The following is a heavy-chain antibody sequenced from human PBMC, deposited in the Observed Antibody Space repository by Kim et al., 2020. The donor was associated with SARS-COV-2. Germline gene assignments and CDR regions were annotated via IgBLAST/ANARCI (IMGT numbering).Heavy chain of an antibody. V-gene: IGHV3-43*01. D-gene: IGHD3-22*01. CDR3: AKGAYDSSGYSLADY. J-gene: IGHJ4*02. Sequence: DAVQGRFTISRDNSKNSLFLQMNSLRTEDTALYYCAKGAYDSSGYSLADYWGQGTLVTVSS.